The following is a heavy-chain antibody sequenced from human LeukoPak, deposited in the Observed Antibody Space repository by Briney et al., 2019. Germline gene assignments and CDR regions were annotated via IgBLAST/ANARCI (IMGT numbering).Heavy chain of an antibody. Sequence: SVKVSCKASGGTFSSYTIRWVRQAPGQGLEWMGRVIPILGIANYAQKFQGSVTITADKSTSAAYMELSSLRSEDTAVYYCARSGGELLPLDYWGQETLVTVSS. V-gene: IGHV1-69*02. CDR2: VIPILGIA. CDR3: ARSGGELLPLDY. CDR1: GGTFSSYT. J-gene: IGHJ4*02. D-gene: IGHD1-26*01.